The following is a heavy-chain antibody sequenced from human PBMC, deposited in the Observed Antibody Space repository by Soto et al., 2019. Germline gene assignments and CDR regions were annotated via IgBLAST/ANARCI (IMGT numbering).Heavy chain of an antibody. V-gene: IGHV3-48*02. D-gene: IGHD6-6*01. CDR2: ISSSSSTI. Sequence: EVQVVESGGGLVQPGGSLRLSCAASGFILSTYSMNWVRQAPGMGLEWISYISSSSSTIYYADSVKGRFTISRDNAKNSLYLQMNSLRDEDTAVYYCARDRLSSLDYWGQGTLVTVSS. J-gene: IGHJ4*02. CDR3: ARDRLSSLDY. CDR1: GFILSTYS.